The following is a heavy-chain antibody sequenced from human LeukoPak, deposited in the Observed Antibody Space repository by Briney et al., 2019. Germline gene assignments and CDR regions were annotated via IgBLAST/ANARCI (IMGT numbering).Heavy chain of an antibody. CDR2: IYYGGST. V-gene: IGHV4-39*01. CDR1: GGSISSSDYY. J-gene: IGHJ5*02. D-gene: IGHD2-15*01. CDR3: ARALGYCSGGSCTRGYNWFDP. Sequence: SETLSLTCTVSGGSISSSDYYWGWIRQPPGKGLEWIGSIYYGGSTYYNPSLKSRVTISVDTSTNQFSLKLSFVTTADTAVYYCARALGYCSGGSCTRGYNWFDPWGQGTLVTVPS.